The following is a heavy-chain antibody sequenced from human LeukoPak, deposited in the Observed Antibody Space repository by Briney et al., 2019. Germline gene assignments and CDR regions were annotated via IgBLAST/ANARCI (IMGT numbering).Heavy chain of an antibody. CDR3: VKDRRKTGTTFDY. D-gene: IGHD1-1*01. J-gene: IGHJ4*02. CDR2: ISSNGGST. CDR1: GFTFSSYA. V-gene: IGHV3-64D*09. Sequence: GSLRLSCSASGFTFSSYAMHWVRQAPGNGLEYVSAISSNGGSTYYADSVKGRFTISRDNSKNTLYLQMSSLRAEDTAVYYCVKDRRKTGTTFDYWGQGTLVTVSS.